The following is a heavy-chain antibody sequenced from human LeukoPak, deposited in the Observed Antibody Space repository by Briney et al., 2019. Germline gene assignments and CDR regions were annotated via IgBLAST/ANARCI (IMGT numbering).Heavy chain of an antibody. D-gene: IGHD6-19*01. CDR1: GYTLTDLS. Sequence: ASVKVSCKVSGYTLTDLSMHWVRQAPGKGLEWMGGVDSDDGERLYAQKFQGRVTMTEDAFIDTAYMELSGLRSDDTAVYFCATEVGSRYFEYWGQGALVTVSS. CDR3: ATEVGSRYFEY. CDR2: VDSDDGER. V-gene: IGHV1-24*01. J-gene: IGHJ4*02.